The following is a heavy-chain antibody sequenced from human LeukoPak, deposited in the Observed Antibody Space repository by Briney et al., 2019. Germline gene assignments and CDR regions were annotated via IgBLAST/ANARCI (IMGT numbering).Heavy chain of an antibody. CDR3: ASYSGSYRYNWFDP. V-gene: IGHV4-34*01. D-gene: IGHD1-26*01. CDR2: INHSGST. J-gene: IGHJ5*02. Sequence: PSETLSLTCAVYGGSFSGYYWSWIRQPPGKGLEWIGEINHSGSTNYNPSLKSRVTISVDTSKNQFSLKLSSVTAADTAVYYCASYSGSYRYNWFDPWGQGTLVTVSS. CDR1: GGSFSGYY.